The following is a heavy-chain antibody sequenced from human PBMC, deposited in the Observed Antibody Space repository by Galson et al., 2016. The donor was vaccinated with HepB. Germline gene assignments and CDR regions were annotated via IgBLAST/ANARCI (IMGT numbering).Heavy chain of an antibody. D-gene: IGHD5-24*01. CDR2: ISAYNGNT. CDR1: GYTFTSYG. V-gene: IGHV1-18*01. Sequence: SVKVSCKASGYTFTSYGISWVRQAPGQGLEWMGWISAYNGNTNYAQKLQGRVTMTTDTSTSTAYMELRSLRSDDPAVYYCARVRDGYNKYYHYGLDVWGQGTTVTVSS. CDR3: ARVRDGYNKYYHYGLDV. J-gene: IGHJ6*02.